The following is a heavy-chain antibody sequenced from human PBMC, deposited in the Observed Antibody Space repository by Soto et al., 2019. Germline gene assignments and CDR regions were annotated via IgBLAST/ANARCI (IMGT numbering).Heavy chain of an antibody. J-gene: IGHJ6*02. Sequence: QMQLVQSGPEVKKPGTSVKVSCKASGFTFTSSAVQWVRQARGQRLEWIGWIVVGSGNTNYAQKFQERVTITRDMSTSTAYMELSSLRSEDTAVYYCAADQYYDLWSGGYGMDVWGQGTTVTVSS. CDR2: IVVGSGNT. CDR1: GFTFTSSA. D-gene: IGHD3-3*01. CDR3: AADQYYDLWSGGYGMDV. V-gene: IGHV1-58*01.